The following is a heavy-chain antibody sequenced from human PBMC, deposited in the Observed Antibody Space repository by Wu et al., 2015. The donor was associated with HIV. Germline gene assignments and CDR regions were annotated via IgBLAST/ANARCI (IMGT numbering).Heavy chain of an antibody. CDR2: MNPNSGNT. J-gene: IGHJ6*02. V-gene: IGHV1-8*01. CDR1: GYTFTSYD. D-gene: IGHD3-22*01. CDR3: ARTTRYYYDSSGDAAYYYLLRYGRP. Sequence: QVQLVQSGAEVKKPGASVKVSCKASGYTFTSYDINWVRQATGQGLEWMGWMNPNSGNTGYAQKFQGRVTMTRNTSISTAYMELSSLRSEDTAVYYCARTTRYYYDSSGDAAYYYLLRYGRPGAKGPRSPSP.